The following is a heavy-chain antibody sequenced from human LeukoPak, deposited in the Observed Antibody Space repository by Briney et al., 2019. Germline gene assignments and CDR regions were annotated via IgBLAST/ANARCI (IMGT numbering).Heavy chain of an antibody. V-gene: IGHV3-74*01. CDR1: GFTFSNYW. J-gene: IGHJ3*02. Sequence: GGSLRLSCAASGFTFSNYWMHWVRQAPGKGLVWVSRVNDGGSSSNYADFVKGRFTVSRDNAKNTLYLQMNNLGAEDTAVYYCARVCVGGNRAFDIWGQGTMVTVSS. CDR3: ARVCVGGNRAFDI. CDR2: VNDGGSSS. D-gene: IGHD4-23*01.